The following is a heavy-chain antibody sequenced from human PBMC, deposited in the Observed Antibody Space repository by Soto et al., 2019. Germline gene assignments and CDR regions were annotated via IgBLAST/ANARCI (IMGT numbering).Heavy chain of an antibody. CDR1: GGSISSSNW. Sequence: CVVSGGSISSSNWWSWVRQPPGKGLEWIGEIYHSGSTNYNPSLKSRLTISVDESKNQFSLKLTSVTAADTAVYYCAHRPSGWYLFDYWGQGTLVTVSS. V-gene: IGHV4-4*02. CDR3: AHRPSGWYLFDY. D-gene: IGHD6-19*01. CDR2: IYHSGST. J-gene: IGHJ4*02.